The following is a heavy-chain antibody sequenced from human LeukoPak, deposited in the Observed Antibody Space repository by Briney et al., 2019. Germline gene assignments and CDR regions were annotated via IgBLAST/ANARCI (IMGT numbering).Heavy chain of an antibody. V-gene: IGHV4-59*01. CDR1: GGSISTYY. D-gene: IGHD3-22*01. J-gene: IGHJ3*02. CDR2: ISYSGST. CDR3: ARAPYDSSGDAFDI. Sequence: PSETLSLTCTVSGGSISTYYWGWIRQPPGKGLEWIGYISYSGSTKYNPSLKSRVTMSEDTSKNQFSLKLISVTAADTAVYYCARAPYDSSGDAFDIWGQGTMVTVSS.